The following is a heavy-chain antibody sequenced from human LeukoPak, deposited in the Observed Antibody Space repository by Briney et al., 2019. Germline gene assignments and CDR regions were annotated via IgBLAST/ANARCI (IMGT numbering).Heavy chain of an antibody. CDR3: AKSRDIVVVPATYYFDY. D-gene: IGHD2-2*01. CDR1: GFTFSTFP. CDR2: ISGSGGST. V-gene: IGHV3-23*01. Sequence: GGSLRLSCAASGFTFSTFPMNWVRQAPGKGLEWVSAISGSGGSTYYADSVKGRFTISRDNSKNTLYLQMNSLRAEDTAVYYCAKSRDIVVVPATYYFDYWGQGTLVTVSS. J-gene: IGHJ4*02.